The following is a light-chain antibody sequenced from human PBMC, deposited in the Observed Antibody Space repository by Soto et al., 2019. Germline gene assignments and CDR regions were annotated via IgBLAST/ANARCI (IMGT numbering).Light chain of an antibody. CDR2: DAY. V-gene: IGKV3-11*01. Sequence: SVLKSSPVTLSLSPGERATLACRASQSFRGLLAWYQQKPGQAPRLLIYDAYNRATGIPPRFSGSGSGTDFSVTISCVEPEYCAICYSPRLHGLLQPLGQGTRLEIK. CDR1: QSFRGL. CDR3: PRLHGLLQP. J-gene: IGKJ5*01.